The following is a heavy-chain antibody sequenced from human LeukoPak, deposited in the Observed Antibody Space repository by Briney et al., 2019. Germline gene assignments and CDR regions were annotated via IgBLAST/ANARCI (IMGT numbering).Heavy chain of an antibody. CDR3: ARSNYYYYYMDV. Sequence: SETLSLPCAVSDYSISSGYCWGWIRQPPGKGLEWIGNIYHTGNTYYNPSLKSRVTISLDTSKNQFSLKLSSVTAADTAVYYCARSNYYYYYMDVWGKGTTVTVSS. V-gene: IGHV4-38-2*01. CDR1: DYSISSGYC. CDR2: IYHTGNT. J-gene: IGHJ6*03.